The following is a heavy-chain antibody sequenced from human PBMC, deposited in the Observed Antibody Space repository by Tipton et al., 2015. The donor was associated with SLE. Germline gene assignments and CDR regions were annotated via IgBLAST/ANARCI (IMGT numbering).Heavy chain of an antibody. CDR3: AVGVLRFSGWLFFDY. D-gene: IGHD3-3*01. CDR2: INHSGST. J-gene: IGHJ4*02. V-gene: IGHV4-34*01. CDR1: GGSFSGYY. Sequence: LRLSCAVYGGSFSGYYWSWIRQPPGKGLEWIGEINHSGSTNYNPSLKSRVTISVDTPKNQFSLKLSSVTAADTAVYYCAVGVLRFSGWLFFDYWGQGTLVTVSS.